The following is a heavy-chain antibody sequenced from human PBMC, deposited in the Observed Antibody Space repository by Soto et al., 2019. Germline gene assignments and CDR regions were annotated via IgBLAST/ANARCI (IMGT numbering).Heavy chain of an antibody. Sequence: ASVKVSCKASGGTFSSYAISWVRQAPGQGLEWMGGIIPIFGTANYAQKFQGRVTITADESTSTAYMELSSLRSEDTAVYYCATPLSQLFYGMDVWGQGTTVTVSS. D-gene: IGHD1-1*01. J-gene: IGHJ6*02. V-gene: IGHV1-69*13. CDR3: ATPLSQLFYGMDV. CDR2: IIPIFGTA. CDR1: GGTFSSYA.